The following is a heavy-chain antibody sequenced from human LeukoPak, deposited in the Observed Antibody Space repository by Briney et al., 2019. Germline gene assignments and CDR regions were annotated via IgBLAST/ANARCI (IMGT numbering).Heavy chain of an antibody. V-gene: IGHV3-7*01. Sequence: GGSLRLSCAASGLTFSPYWMSWVRQGPGKGLDWVASINPDGSGTSYVDSVKGRFTISRDNAQNSLYLQMNSLSAEDTAVYYCARLFGGVTTFDYWGRGTLVAVSS. D-gene: IGHD4-17*01. J-gene: IGHJ4*02. CDR1: GLTFSPYW. CDR2: INPDGSGT. CDR3: ARLFGGVTTFDY.